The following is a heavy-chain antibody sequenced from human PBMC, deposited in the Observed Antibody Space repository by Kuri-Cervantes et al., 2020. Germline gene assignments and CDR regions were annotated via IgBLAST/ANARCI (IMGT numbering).Heavy chain of an antibody. Sequence: GESLKISCAASGFTFSSYAMSWVRQAPGKGLEWVSAISGSGGSTYYADSVKGRFTISRDNSKNTLYLQMNSLRTEDTALYYCAKDFGYFSSQFRDWGQGTLVTVSS. CDR2: ISGSGGST. V-gene: IGHV3-23*01. CDR1: GFTFSSYA. D-gene: IGHD6-6*01. CDR3: AKDFGYFSSQFRD. J-gene: IGHJ4*02.